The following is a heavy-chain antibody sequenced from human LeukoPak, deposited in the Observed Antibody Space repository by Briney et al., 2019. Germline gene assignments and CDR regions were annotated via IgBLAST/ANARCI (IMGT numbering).Heavy chain of an antibody. J-gene: IGHJ4*02. Sequence: SETLSLTCAVSGGSFSFYYWHWIRQPPGKELEWIGEINNRGSTQYNPSLRSRVTISVDTSRNHFSLKLASVTAADTAVYFCARDSDAGFEWGQGTLVTVSS. CDR2: INNRGST. CDR3: ARDSDAGFE. CDR1: GGSFSFYY. V-gene: IGHV4-34*01. D-gene: IGHD3-3*01.